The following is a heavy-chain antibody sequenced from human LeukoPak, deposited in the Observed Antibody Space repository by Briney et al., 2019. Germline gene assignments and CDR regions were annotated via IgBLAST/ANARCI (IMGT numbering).Heavy chain of an antibody. Sequence: PSQTLSLTCTVSGGSINSGSYYWSWLRHHPGKGLEWIGYIYYSGSTYYNPSLKSRVTISVDTSKNQFSLKLSSVTAADTAVYYCARLLGYCSSTSCHYFDYWGQGTLVTVSS. CDR2: IYYSGST. CDR3: ARLLGYCSSTSCHYFDY. CDR1: GGSINSGSYY. D-gene: IGHD2-2*01. J-gene: IGHJ4*02. V-gene: IGHV4-31*03.